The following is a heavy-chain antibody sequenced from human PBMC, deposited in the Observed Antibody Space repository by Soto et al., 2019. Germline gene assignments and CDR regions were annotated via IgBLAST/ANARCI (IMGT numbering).Heavy chain of an antibody. CDR3: AKRIKNSSGWYDDY. J-gene: IGHJ4*02. Sequence: HPGGSLRLSCAASGFTFSNYAMSWVRQAPGKGLEWVSAISGNGDHTYYADSVKGRFTFSRDNSKNTLYLQMNSLRADDTAIYYCAKRIKNSSGWYDDYWGQGTLVTVSS. V-gene: IGHV3-23*01. CDR2: ISGNGDHT. CDR1: GFTFSNYA. D-gene: IGHD6-19*01.